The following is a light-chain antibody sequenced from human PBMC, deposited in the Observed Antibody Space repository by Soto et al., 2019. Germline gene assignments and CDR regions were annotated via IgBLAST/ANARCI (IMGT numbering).Light chain of an antibody. Sequence: QSVLTQPASVTGTPGQSITISCTTSNIDVDAYSYVSWYQQYPGKAPKLLIYDVGARPSGISDRFSGSKSGNTASLTISGLQAEDEADYYCSSYTAFTTYVFGSGTKVTVL. CDR1: NIDVDAYSY. V-gene: IGLV2-14*03. J-gene: IGLJ1*01. CDR2: DVG. CDR3: SSYTAFTTYV.